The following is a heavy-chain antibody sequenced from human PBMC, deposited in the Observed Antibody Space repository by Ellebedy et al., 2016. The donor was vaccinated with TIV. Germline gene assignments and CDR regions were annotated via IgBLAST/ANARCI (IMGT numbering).Heavy chain of an antibody. CDR3: ARDPVGVGPAFDV. J-gene: IGHJ3*01. Sequence: PGGSLRLSCVASGFTFSSHAMSWVRQAPGKGLEWVSSITASGGNTYYADAVKGRFPISRDNSKDTLYLQMNSLRAEDTAIYYCARDPVGVGPAFDVWGQGTMVTVSS. V-gene: IGHV3-23*01. CDR2: ITASGGNT. D-gene: IGHD4-23*01. CDR1: GFTFSSHA.